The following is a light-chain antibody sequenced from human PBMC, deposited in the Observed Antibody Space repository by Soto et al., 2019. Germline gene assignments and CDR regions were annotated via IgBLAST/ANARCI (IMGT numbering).Light chain of an antibody. CDR2: GNS. CDR1: SSNIGAGYD. CDR3: QSYDSSLSGSHAV. V-gene: IGLV1-40*01. Sequence: VLTQPPSVSGAPGQRVTISCTGSSSNIGAGYDVHWYQQLPGTAPKLLIYGNSNRPSGVPDRFSGSKSGTSASLAITGLQAEDEADYYCQSYDSSLSGSHAVFGGGTQLTVL. J-gene: IGLJ7*01.